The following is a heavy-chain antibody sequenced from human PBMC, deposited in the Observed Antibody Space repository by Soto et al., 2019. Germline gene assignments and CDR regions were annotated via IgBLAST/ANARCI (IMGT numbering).Heavy chain of an antibody. CDR1: GYTFTSYA. D-gene: IGHD2-8*01. J-gene: IGHJ6*02. V-gene: IGHV1-3*01. CDR2: INAGNGNT. Sequence: ASVKVSCKASGYTFTSYAMHWVRQAPGQRLEWMGWINAGNGNTKYSQKFQGRVTITRDTSASTAYMELSSLRSEDTAVYYCARDFCTNGVCYYHYYYGMDVWGQGTTVTVSS. CDR3: ARDFCTNGVCYYHYYYGMDV.